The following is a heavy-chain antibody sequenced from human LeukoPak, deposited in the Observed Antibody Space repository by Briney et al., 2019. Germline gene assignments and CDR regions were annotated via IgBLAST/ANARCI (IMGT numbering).Heavy chain of an antibody. CDR3: AREYCSGGSCYRRQYYFDY. V-gene: IGHV3-23*01. CDR1: GFTFSSYA. Sequence: GGSLRLSCTASGFTFSSYAMNWVRQAPGKGLEWVSGIGAGGTFTYYADSVKGRFTIFRDNSRNTLYLQMNSLRADDTAVYYCAREYCSGGSCYRRQYYFDYWGQGTLVTVSS. CDR2: IGAGGTFT. D-gene: IGHD2-15*01. J-gene: IGHJ4*02.